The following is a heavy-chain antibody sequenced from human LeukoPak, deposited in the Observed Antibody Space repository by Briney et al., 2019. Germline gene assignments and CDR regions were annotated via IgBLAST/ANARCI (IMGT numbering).Heavy chain of an antibody. CDR1: GYTSTDYY. Sequence: AASVKVSCKASGYTSTDYYLHWVRQAPGQGLEWMGWINANSGATTYAQKFQGRVTMTRDTSISTAYMELSSLRSDDDTAVFYCTREDFWGQGTLVTVSP. J-gene: IGHJ4*02. CDR2: INANSGAT. CDR3: TREDF. V-gene: IGHV1-2*02.